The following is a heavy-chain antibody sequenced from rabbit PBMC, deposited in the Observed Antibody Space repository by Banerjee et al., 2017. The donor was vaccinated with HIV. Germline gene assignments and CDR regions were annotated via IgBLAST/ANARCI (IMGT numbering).Heavy chain of an antibody. CDR3: ARGYTGYGYAINL. CDR1: GFSFSSGYY. D-gene: IGHD6-1*01. J-gene: IGHJ4*01. Sequence: QSLEESGGGLVQPEGSLTLTCTASGFSFSSGYYVCWVRQAPGKGLEWIACIYTGGSGSTYYATWAKGRFTISGTSSTTVTLQMTSLTAADTATYFCARGYTGYGYAINLWGPGTLVTVS. V-gene: IGHV1S40*01. CDR2: IYTGGSGST.